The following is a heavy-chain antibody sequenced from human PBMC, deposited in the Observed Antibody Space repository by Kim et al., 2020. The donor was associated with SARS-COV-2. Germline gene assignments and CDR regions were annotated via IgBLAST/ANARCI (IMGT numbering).Heavy chain of an antibody. CDR2: IYPGDSDT. Sequence: GESLKISCKGSGCSFTSYWIGWVRQMPGKGLEWMGIIYPGDSDTRYSPSFQGQVTISADKSISTAYLQWSSLKASDTAMYYCARTTVTTYNWFDPWGQGTLVTVSS. V-gene: IGHV5-51*01. CDR1: GCSFTSYW. J-gene: IGHJ5*02. D-gene: IGHD4-17*01. CDR3: ARTTVTTYNWFDP.